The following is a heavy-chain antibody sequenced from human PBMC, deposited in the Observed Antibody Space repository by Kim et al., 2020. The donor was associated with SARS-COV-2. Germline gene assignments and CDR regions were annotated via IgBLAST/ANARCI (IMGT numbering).Heavy chain of an antibody. CDR3: AKGVDAVAAPLDN. CDR1: GFTFDDYS. Sequence: GGSLRLSCVVSGFTFDDYSMHWVRQAPGKGLEWLSGITWNSGTIVYADSVKGRFTISRDNAKNSLYLQMNSLRADDTALYYCAKGVDAVAAPLDNWGQGTLVIVSS. D-gene: IGHD6-19*01. V-gene: IGHV3-9*01. J-gene: IGHJ4*02. CDR2: ITWNSGTI.